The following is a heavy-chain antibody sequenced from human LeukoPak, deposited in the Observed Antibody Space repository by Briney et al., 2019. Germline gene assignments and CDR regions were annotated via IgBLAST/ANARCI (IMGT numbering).Heavy chain of an antibody. V-gene: IGHV1-18*04. D-gene: IGHD3-22*01. CDR2: ISAYNGNT. CDR3: ARGSSGYYYVALQVDY. Sequence: GASVKVSCKASGYTFTSYGISWVRQAPGQGLEWMGWISAYNGNTNYAQKLQGRVTMTTDTSTSTAYMELSSLRSEDTAVYYCARGSSGYYYVALQVDYWGQGTLVTVSS. J-gene: IGHJ4*02. CDR1: GYTFTSYG.